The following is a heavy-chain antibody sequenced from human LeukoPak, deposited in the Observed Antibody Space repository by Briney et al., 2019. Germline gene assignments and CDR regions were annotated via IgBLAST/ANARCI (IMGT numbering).Heavy chain of an antibody. V-gene: IGHV4-38-2*01. CDR1: GYSISSGYY. CDR3: ARGLGSGSGSYYVDY. Sequence: SETLSLTCAVSGYSISSGYYWGWIRQPPGKGLEWIGRIYHSRSTYYNPSLKSRVTISVDTSKKQFSLKLSSVTAADTAVYYCARGLGSGSGSYYVDYWGQGILVTVSS. J-gene: IGHJ4*02. D-gene: IGHD3-10*01. CDR2: IYHSRST.